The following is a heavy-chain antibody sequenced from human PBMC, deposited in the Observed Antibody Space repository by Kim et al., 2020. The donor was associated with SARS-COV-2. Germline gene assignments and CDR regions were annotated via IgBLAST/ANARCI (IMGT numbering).Heavy chain of an antibody. D-gene: IGHD1-7*01. CDR3: AKDNWNYGDYCMDV. J-gene: IGHJ6*02. V-gene: IGHV3-33*06. Sequence: ADSVNGRFTIYRDNSKDTLYLQRNSLRAEDTAVYSCAKDNWNYGDYCMDVWGQGTTVTVSS.